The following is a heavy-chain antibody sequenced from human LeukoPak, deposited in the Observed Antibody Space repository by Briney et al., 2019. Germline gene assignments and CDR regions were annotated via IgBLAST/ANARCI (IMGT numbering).Heavy chain of an antibody. Sequence: PSETLSLTCTVSGGSISSSSYYWGWIRQPPGKGLEWIGSIYYSGSTYYNPSLKSRVTMSVDTSKNQFSLKLSSVTAADTAVYYCASEWEPSDAFDIWGQGTMVTVSS. CDR3: ASEWEPSDAFDI. D-gene: IGHD1-26*01. CDR1: GGSISSSSYY. V-gene: IGHV4-39*07. J-gene: IGHJ3*02. CDR2: IYYSGST.